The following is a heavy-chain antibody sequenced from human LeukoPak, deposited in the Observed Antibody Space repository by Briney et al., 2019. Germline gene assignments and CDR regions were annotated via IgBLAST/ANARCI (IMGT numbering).Heavy chain of an antibody. CDR3: ARDLGRQLVFDC. CDR2: ISSSSSYI. CDR1: GFTFSSYS. V-gene: IGHV3-21*01. J-gene: IGHJ4*02. Sequence: PGGSLRLSCAASGFTFSSYSMNWVRQAPGKGLEWVSSISSSSSYIYYADSVKGRFTISRDNAKSSLYLQMNSLRAEDTAVYYCARDLGRQLVFDCWGQGTLVTVSS. D-gene: IGHD6-13*01.